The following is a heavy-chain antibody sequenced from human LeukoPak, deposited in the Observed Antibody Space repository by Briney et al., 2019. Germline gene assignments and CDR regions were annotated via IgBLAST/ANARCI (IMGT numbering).Heavy chain of an antibody. Sequence: QPGRSLRLSCAASGFTFSSYGMHWVRQAPGKGLEWVAVIWYDGSNKYYADSVKGRFTTSRDNSKNTLYLQMNSLRAEDTAVYYCAKDLGIVGSAFDYWGQGTLVTVSS. D-gene: IGHD3-22*01. CDR2: IWYDGSNK. CDR3: AKDLGIVGSAFDY. J-gene: IGHJ4*02. CDR1: GFTFSSYG. V-gene: IGHV3-33*06.